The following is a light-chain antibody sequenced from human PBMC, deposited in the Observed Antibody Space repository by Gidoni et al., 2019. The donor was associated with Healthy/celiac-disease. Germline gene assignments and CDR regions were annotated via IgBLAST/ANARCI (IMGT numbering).Light chain of an antibody. CDR3: AAWDDILNGWV. CDR1: SSNIGSNT. Sequence: QSVLTQPPSASGTHGQRVTISCSGSSSNIGSNTVNWDRQLPGTAPKLLTYSNNQRPSRVPARFSGSKSGSSASLAISGLQSADEADYYCAAWDDILNGWVFGGGPTLPVL. J-gene: IGLJ3*02. V-gene: IGLV1-44*01. CDR2: SNN.